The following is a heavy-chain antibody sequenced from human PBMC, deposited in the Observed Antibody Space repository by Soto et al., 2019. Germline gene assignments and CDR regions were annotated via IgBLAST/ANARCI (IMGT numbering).Heavy chain of an antibody. D-gene: IGHD3-3*01. Sequence: QLQLQESGPGLVKPSETLSLTCTVSGGSISSSSYYWGWIRQPPGKGLEWIGSIYYSGSTYSNPSPKSRVTISVDTSKNQFSLKLSSVTAADTAVYYCARGLPPLYYDFWSGYRGWFDPWGQGTLVTVSS. V-gene: IGHV4-39*01. CDR1: GGSISSSSYY. CDR2: IYYSGST. CDR3: ARGLPPLYYDFWSGYRGWFDP. J-gene: IGHJ5*02.